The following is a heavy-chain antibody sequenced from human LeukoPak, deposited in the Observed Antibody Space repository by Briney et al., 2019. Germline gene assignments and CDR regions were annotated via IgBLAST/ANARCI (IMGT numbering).Heavy chain of an antibody. D-gene: IGHD3-10*01. CDR1: GFTFSSYW. CDR3: AKDSAFYYIDV. CDR2: IRYNGNNQ. V-gene: IGHV3-30*02. J-gene: IGHJ6*03. Sequence: GGSLRLSCAASGFTFSSYWMSWVRQAPGKGLEWVAFIRYNGNNQYYADSVKGRFTISRDNSKNTLYLQMNSLKGDDTAVYHCAKDSAFYYIDVWGKGTTVIISS.